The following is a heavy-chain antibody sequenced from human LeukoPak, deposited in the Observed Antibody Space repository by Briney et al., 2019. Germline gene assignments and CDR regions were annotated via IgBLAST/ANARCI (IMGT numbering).Heavy chain of an antibody. CDR3: ARVLIRRVIDY. CDR2: ISSSSSYI. J-gene: IGHJ4*02. Sequence: GGSLRLSCAASGFTFSSYSMNWVRQAPGKGLEWVSSISSSSSYIYYADSVKGRFTISRDNAKNSLYLQMNSLRAEDTAVYYCARVLIRRVIDYWGQGTLVTVAS. CDR1: GFTFSSYS. V-gene: IGHV3-21*01. D-gene: IGHD6-6*01.